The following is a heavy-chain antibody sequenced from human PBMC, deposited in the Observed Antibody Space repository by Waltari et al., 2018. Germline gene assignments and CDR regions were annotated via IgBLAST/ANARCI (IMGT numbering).Heavy chain of an antibody. CDR1: GFTFDDYT. CDR3: AKGGSGGLKYYFDY. Sequence: EVQLVASGGVVVQPGGSVSLSCAASGFTFDDYTMHWVRQAPGKGLEWVSLISWDGGSTYYADSVKGRFTISRDNSKNSLYLQMNSLRTEDTALYYCAKGGSGGLKYYFDYWGQGTLVTVSS. CDR2: ISWDGGST. D-gene: IGHD3-10*01. J-gene: IGHJ4*02. V-gene: IGHV3-43*01.